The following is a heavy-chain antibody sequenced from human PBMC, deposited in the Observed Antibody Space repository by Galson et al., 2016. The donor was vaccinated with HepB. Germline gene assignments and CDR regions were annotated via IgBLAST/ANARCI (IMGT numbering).Heavy chain of an antibody. CDR1: GFTFGDYA. V-gene: IGHV3-9*01. J-gene: IGHJ5*02. Sequence: SLRLSCAASGFTFGDYAMHWVRQAPGKGLEWVSGISWNSGNTGYADSVKGRFTISRDNPKNSLYLQMNSLRAEDTALYYCAKAAQYCSSSSCRNRFDPWGQGTLVTVSS. CDR3: AKAAQYCSSSSCRNRFDP. CDR2: ISWNSGNT. D-gene: IGHD2-2*01.